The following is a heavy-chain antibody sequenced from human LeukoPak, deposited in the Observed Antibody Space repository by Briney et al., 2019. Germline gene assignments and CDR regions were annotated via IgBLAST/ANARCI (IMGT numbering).Heavy chain of an antibody. J-gene: IGHJ4*02. D-gene: IGHD3-10*01. CDR3: ARHGTQWFGELSCLDY. V-gene: IGHV4-39*01. CDR1: GGSISSSSYH. CDR2: IYYSGST. Sequence: PSETLSLTCTVSGGSISSSSYHWGWIRQPPGKGLEWIGSIYYSGSTYYNPSLKSRVTISVDTSKNQFSLKLSSVTAADTAVYYCARHGTQWFGELSCLDYWGQGTLVTVSS.